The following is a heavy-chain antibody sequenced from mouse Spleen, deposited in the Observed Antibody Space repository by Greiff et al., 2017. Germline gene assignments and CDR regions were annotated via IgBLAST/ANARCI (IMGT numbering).Heavy chain of an antibody. CDR1: GYSITSGYY. Sequence: QESGPGLVKPSQSLSLTCSVTGYSITSGYYWNWIRQFPGNKLEWMGYISYDGSNNYNPSLKNRISITRDTSKNQFFLKLNSVTTEDTATYYCARVYSYYAMDYWGQGTSVTVSS. J-gene: IGHJ4*01. V-gene: IGHV3-6*01. CDR2: ISYDGSN. D-gene: IGHD2-12*01. CDR3: ARVYSYYAMDY.